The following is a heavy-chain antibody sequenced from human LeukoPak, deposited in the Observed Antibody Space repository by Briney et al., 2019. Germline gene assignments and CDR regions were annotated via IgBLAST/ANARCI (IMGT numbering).Heavy chain of an antibody. CDR2: ISASNGNT. J-gene: IGHJ4*02. CDR1: GYTFTSYG. CDR3: ATDTSYSWYDTFGEY. Sequence: ASVKVSCKASGYTFTSYGISWVRQAPGQGLEWMGWISASNGNTDYAQKFQGRVTMTTDTSTTTAYMELRSLRSDDTAVYYCATDTSYSWYDTFGEYWVQGTLVTVSS. D-gene: IGHD6-13*01. V-gene: IGHV1-18*01.